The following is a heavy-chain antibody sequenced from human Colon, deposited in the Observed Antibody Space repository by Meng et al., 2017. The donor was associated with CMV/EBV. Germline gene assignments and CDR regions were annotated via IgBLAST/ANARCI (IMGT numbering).Heavy chain of an antibody. Sequence: GGSLKISCAASDFIFSNYQMSWVRLAPGKGLEWVSYISSSGSTVHYADSVKGRFTISRDNAKNSLYLQMNSLRVEDTAVYFCAREGDFYDSDGYSYYFDYWGPGTLVTVSS. D-gene: IGHD3-22*01. V-gene: IGHV3-48*03. J-gene: IGHJ4*02. CDR2: ISSSGSTV. CDR1: DFIFSNYQ. CDR3: AREGDFYDSDGYSYYFDY.